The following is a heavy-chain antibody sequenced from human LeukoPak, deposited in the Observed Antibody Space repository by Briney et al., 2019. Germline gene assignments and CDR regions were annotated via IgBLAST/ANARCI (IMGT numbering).Heavy chain of an antibody. CDR2: INHSGST. J-gene: IGHJ4*02. D-gene: IGHD6-13*01. CDR1: GGSFSGYY. V-gene: IGHV4-34*01. Sequence: SETLSLTCAVYGGSFSGYYRSWIRQPPGKGLEWIGEINHSGSTNYNPSLKSRVTISVDTSKNQFSLKLSSVTAADTAVYYCARGPSSSWYLPDFDYWGQGTLVTVSS. CDR3: ARGPSSSWYLPDFDY.